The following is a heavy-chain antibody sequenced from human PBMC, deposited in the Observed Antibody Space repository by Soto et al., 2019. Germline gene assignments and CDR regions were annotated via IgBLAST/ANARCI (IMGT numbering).Heavy chain of an antibody. Sequence: SETLSLTCTVSGGSISSSSYYWGWIRQPPGKGLEWIGSIYYSGSTYYNPSLKSRVTISVDTSKNQFSLKLSSVTAADTAVYYCAGIGYSSGWYDASPIGFDYWGQGTLVTVSS. V-gene: IGHV4-39*01. CDR2: IYYSGST. J-gene: IGHJ4*02. CDR1: GGSISSSSYY. CDR3: AGIGYSSGWYDASPIGFDY. D-gene: IGHD6-19*01.